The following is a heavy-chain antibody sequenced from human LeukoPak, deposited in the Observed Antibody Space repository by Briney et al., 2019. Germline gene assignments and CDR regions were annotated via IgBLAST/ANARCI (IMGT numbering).Heavy chain of an antibody. D-gene: IGHD3-10*01. CDR3: ARDQGFGKDYYYMDV. J-gene: IGHJ6*03. CDR1: GGSISSYY. CDR2: IYTSGST. V-gene: IGHV4-4*07. Sequence: SETLSLTCTVSGGSISSYYWSWIRQPAGKGLEWIGRIYTSGSTNYNPSLKSRVTMSVDTSKNQFSLKLSSVTAADTAVYYCARDQGFGKDYYYMDVWGKGTTVTVSS.